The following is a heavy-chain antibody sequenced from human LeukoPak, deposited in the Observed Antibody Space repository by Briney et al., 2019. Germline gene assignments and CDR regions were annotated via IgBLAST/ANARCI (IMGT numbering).Heavy chain of an antibody. D-gene: IGHD2-15*01. J-gene: IGHJ5*02. V-gene: IGHV4-34*01. CDR2: INHSGST. CDR3: ARASYSIGYNWFDP. Sequence: SETLSLTCAVYGGSFSGYYWSWIRQPPGKGLEWIGEINHSGSTNYNPSLKSRVTISVDTSKNQFSLKVTSVTAADTAVYCCARASYSIGYNWFDPWGQGTLVTVSS. CDR1: GGSFSGYY.